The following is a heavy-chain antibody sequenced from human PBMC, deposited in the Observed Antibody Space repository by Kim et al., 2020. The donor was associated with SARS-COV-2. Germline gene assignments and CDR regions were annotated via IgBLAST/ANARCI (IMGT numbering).Heavy chain of an antibody. CDR2: TANKANSYTT. CDR3: TRVYGYNYFDY. Sequence: GGSLRLSCAASGFTSSDHYMDWVRQAPGKGLEWVGRTANKANSYTTEYAASVEGRFTISRDDAQNSLYLQMNSLKTEDTAVYYCTRVYGYNYFDYWGQGTLVTVSS. CDR1: GFTSSDHY. D-gene: IGHD5-12*01. V-gene: IGHV3-72*01. J-gene: IGHJ4*02.